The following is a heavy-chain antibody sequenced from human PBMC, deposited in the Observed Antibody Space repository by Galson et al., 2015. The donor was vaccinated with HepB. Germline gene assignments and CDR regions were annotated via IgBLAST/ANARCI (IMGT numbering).Heavy chain of an antibody. CDR2: IWFDGSDK. Sequence: SLRLSCAASGFTFSTHGMHWVRQAPGKGLEWVAVIWFDGSDKYYADSVKGRFTISRDNSKNTLYLQVNSLRAEDTAVYYCVREGDGYNYGGNWFDPRGPGTLVTVSS. J-gene: IGHJ5*02. D-gene: IGHD5-24*01. CDR1: GFTFSTHG. V-gene: IGHV3-33*01. CDR3: VREGDGYNYGGNWFDP.